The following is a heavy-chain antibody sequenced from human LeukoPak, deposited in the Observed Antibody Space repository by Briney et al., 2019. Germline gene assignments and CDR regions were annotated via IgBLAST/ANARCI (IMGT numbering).Heavy chain of an antibody. V-gene: IGHV3-48*03. CDR2: ISGSGSAI. CDR3: ARDGYHYYGSGTYFGYYYMDV. J-gene: IGHJ6*03. D-gene: IGHD3-10*01. CDR1: GFTFSSYE. Sequence: PGGSLRLSCAASGFTFSSYEMNWVRQALGKGLEWVSYISGSGSAIYYADSVKGRFTISRDNAKNSLYLQMNSLRAEDTAVYYCARDGYHYYGSGTYFGYYYMDVWGKGTTVTISS.